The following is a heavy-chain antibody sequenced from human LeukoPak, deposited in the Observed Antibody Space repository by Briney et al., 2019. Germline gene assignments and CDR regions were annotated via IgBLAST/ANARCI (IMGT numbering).Heavy chain of an antibody. Sequence: ASVKVSCKASGYIFTDYYMHWVRQAPGQGLEWMGWINPTSGDTKFAQKFQGRVTMTRDPFISTAYMELNRLRSDDTAVYYCARGRSWVLWELPGSWGQGTLVTVSS. J-gene: IGHJ4*02. D-gene: IGHD1-26*01. CDR3: ARGRSWVLWELPGS. CDR1: GYIFTDYY. CDR2: INPTSGDT. V-gene: IGHV1-2*02.